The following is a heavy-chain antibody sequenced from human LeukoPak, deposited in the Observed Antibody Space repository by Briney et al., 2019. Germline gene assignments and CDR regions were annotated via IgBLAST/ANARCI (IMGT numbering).Heavy chain of an antibody. CDR1: GGSISSYH. Sequence: SETLSLTCTVSGGSISSYHWSWIRQPPGKGLEWIGYIYYSGSTNYNPSLKSRVTISADTSKNQFSLKLSSVTAADTAVYYCASRFTYGYWYFDLWGRGTLVTVSS. CDR2: IYYSGST. V-gene: IGHV4-59*08. D-gene: IGHD3-10*01. CDR3: ASRFTYGYWYFDL. J-gene: IGHJ2*01.